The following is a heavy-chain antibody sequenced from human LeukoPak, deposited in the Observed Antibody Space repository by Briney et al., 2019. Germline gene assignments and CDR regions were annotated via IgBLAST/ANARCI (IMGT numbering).Heavy chain of an antibody. D-gene: IGHD5-12*01. CDR3: TTAGAWGGYDWTRYYFDY. CDR2: IKSKTDGGTT. Sequence: GGSLRLSCAASGFTFSNAWMSWVRQAPGKGLEWVGRIKSKTDGGTTDYAAPVKGRSTISRDDSKPTVYLQMNSLKTEDTAVYYCTTAGAWGGYDWTRYYFDYWGQGTLVTVSS. J-gene: IGHJ4*02. V-gene: IGHV3-15*01. CDR1: GFTFSNAW.